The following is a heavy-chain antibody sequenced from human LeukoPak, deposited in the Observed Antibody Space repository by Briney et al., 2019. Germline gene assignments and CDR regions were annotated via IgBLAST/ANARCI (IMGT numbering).Heavy chain of an antibody. CDR1: GFTFSSYS. J-gene: IGHJ5*02. Sequence: GGSLRLSCAASGFTFSSYSMNWVRQAPGKGLEWVSSISSSSSYIYYADSVKGRFTISRDNAKNSLYLQMNSLRAEDTAVYYCARDSGFYYGSSGLRWDWFDPWGQGTLVTASS. D-gene: IGHD3-22*01. CDR3: ARDSGFYYGSSGLRWDWFDP. CDR2: ISSSSSYI. V-gene: IGHV3-21*01.